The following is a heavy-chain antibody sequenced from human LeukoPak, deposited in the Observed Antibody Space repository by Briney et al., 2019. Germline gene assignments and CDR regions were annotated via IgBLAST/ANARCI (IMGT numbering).Heavy chain of an antibody. J-gene: IGHJ4*02. Sequence: SGPALVKPTQTLTLTCTFSGFSLSTSGMCVSWIRQPPGKALEWLARIDWDDDKYYSTSLKTRLTISKDTSKNQVVLTMTNMDPVDTATYYCARMYYYGSGGPFDYWGQGTLVTVSS. V-gene: IGHV2-70*11. CDR2: IDWDDDK. CDR1: GFSLSTSGMC. CDR3: ARMYYYGSGGPFDY. D-gene: IGHD3-10*01.